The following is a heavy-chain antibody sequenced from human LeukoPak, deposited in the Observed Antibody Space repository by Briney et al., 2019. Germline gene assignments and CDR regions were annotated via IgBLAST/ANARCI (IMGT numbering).Heavy chain of an antibody. CDR3: ARDGRGDYYDSSGRLDY. Sequence: GWSLRLSCAASGFTFSSYAMHWVRQAPGKGLEWVAVISYDGSNKYYADSVKGRFTISRDNSKNTLYLQMNSLRAEDTAVYYCARDGRGDYYDSSGRLDYWGQGTLVTVSS. D-gene: IGHD3-22*01. V-gene: IGHV3-30-3*01. CDR1: GFTFSSYA. J-gene: IGHJ4*02. CDR2: ISYDGSNK.